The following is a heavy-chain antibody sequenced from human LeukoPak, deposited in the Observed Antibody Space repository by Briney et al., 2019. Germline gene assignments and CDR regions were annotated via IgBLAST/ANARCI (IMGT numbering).Heavy chain of an antibody. CDR2: MNQDESQK. D-gene: IGHD2/OR15-2a*01. Sequence: PGGSLRLSCEASGVTFSDFWMTWVRQAPGKGLEWVATMNQDESQKYYVDSVKGRFTISRDNAKNALFLQMNNLRGEDTAIYYCASFEYKYSFGGQGTLVTVSS. CDR3: ASFEYKYSF. J-gene: IGHJ4*02. V-gene: IGHV3-7*01. CDR1: GVTFSDFW.